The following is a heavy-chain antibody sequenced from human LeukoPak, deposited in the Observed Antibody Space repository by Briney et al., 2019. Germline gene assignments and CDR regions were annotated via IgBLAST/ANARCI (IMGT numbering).Heavy chain of an antibody. CDR1: GYNFTSYG. CDR3: ARDRGSYYDSSGRDAFDI. CDR2: ISAHSGDI. D-gene: IGHD3-22*01. V-gene: IGHV1-18*01. Sequence: ASVKVSCKASGYNFTSYGISWVRQAPGQGLEWVGWISAHSGDIKYAQKLQGRVTMTTDTSTSTAYMELRSLRSDDAAVYYCARDRGSYYDSSGRDAFDIWGQGTMVTVSS. J-gene: IGHJ3*02.